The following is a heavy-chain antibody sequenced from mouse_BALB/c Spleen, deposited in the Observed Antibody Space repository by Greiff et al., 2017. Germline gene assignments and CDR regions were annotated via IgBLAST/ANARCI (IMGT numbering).Heavy chain of an antibody. J-gene: IGHJ4*01. CDR1: GYAFTNYL. CDR3: ARYDFYAMDY. CDR2: INPGSGGT. V-gene: IGHV1-54*01. Sequence: QVQLQQSGAELVRPGTSVKVSCKASGYAFTNYLLEWVKQRPGQGLEWIGVINPGSGGTNYNEKFKGKATLTADKSSSTAYMQLSSLTSDDSAVYFCARYDFYAMDYWGQGTSVTVSS.